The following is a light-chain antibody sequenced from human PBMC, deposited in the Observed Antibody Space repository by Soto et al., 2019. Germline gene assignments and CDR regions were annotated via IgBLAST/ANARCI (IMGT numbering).Light chain of an antibody. CDR1: QNINTY. V-gene: IGKV1-39*01. Sequence: IQMTQSPYSLSAAVAHLVIIACRASQNINTYMNCYQNKTEKAPQLQICDADSCQSGVPSRFSPSGCTTDFNLTITSLQPEDFATYYCQQPSSAPVTFGPGTKVDSK. J-gene: IGKJ3*01. CDR2: DAD. CDR3: QQPSSAPVT.